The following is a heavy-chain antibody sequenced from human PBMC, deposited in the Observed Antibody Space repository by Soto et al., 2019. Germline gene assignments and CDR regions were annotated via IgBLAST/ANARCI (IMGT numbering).Heavy chain of an antibody. CDR2: INHSGST. CDR3: ARGRSTMVRAFGMDV. D-gene: IGHD3-10*01. J-gene: IGHJ6*02. CDR1: GGSFSGYY. V-gene: IGHV4-34*01. Sequence: QVQLQQWGAGLLKPSETLSLTCAVYGGSFSGYYWSWIRQPPGKGLEWIGEINHSGSTNYNPSLKSRVTISVDTSKNQFSLELSSVTAADTAVYYCARGRSTMVRAFGMDVWGQGTTVTVSS.